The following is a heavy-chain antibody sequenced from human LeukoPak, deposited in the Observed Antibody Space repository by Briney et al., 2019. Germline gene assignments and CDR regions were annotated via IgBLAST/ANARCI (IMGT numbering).Heavy chain of an antibody. V-gene: IGHV3-73*01. CDR1: GFTFSGSA. CDR2: IRSKANSYAT. CDR3: ARDLLGNSGSYLRHPNGPPLDY. J-gene: IGHJ4*02. Sequence: GGSLRLSCAASGFTFSGSAMHWVRQASGKGLEWVGRIRSKANSYATAYAASVKGRFTISRDDSKNTAYLQMNSLKTEDTAVYYCARDLLGNSGSYLRHPNGPPLDYWGQGTLVTVSS. D-gene: IGHD1-26*01.